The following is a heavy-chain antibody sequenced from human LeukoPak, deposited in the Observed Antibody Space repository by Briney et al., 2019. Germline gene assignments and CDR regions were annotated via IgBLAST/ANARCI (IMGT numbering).Heavy chain of an antibody. CDR3: ATRGLYSSSWSDDY. J-gene: IGHJ4*02. CDR2: FDPEDGET. CDR1: GYTLTELS. D-gene: IGHD6-13*01. Sequence: ASVKVSCTVSGYTLTELSMHWVRQAPGKGLEWMGGFDPEDGETIYAQKFQGRVTMTEDTSTDTAYMELSSLRSEDTAVYYCATRGLYSSSWSDDYWGQGTLVTVSS. V-gene: IGHV1-24*01.